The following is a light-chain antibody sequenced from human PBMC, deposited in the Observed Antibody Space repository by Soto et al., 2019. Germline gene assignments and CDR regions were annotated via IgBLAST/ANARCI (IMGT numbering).Light chain of an antibody. J-gene: IGLJ2*01. V-gene: IGLV2-14*03. Sequence: QSALTQPASVSESPGQSITISCAGTSSDTGGYNYVSWYQQHPGKAPKLMIYDVSYRPSGVSSRFSGSKSGNTASLTISGLQAEDEADYYCSSYTTSGTLVVFGGGTKVTVL. CDR1: SSDTGGYNY. CDR2: DVS. CDR3: SSYTTSGTLVV.